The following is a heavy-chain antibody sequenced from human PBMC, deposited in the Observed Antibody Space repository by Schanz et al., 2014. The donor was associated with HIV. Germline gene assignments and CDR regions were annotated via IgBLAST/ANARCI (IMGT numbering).Heavy chain of an antibody. Sequence: VQLVESGGGVAQPGRSLRLSCAASGFTFSTYGMHWVRQAPGKGLEWVGRMKSKTDGGTTDYAAPVKGTFTISRDDSKNTVYLQMNSLKTEDTAVYYCTTVISYSTSWLPTYFDYWGQGTLVTVSS. CDR1: GFTFSTYG. V-gene: IGHV3-15*01. D-gene: IGHD6-13*01. J-gene: IGHJ4*02. CDR2: MKSKTDGGTT. CDR3: TTVISYSTSWLPTYFDY.